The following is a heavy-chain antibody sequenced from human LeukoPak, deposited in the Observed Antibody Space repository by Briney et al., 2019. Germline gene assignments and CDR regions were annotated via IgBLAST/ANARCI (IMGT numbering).Heavy chain of an antibody. V-gene: IGHV4-59*01. CDR3: ASFGRGYSYVIPL. J-gene: IGHJ4*02. CDR2: IYYSGST. CDR1: GGSISSYY. D-gene: IGHD5-18*01. Sequence: SETLSLTCTVSGGSISSYYWSWIRQPPGKGLEWIGYIYYSGSTNYNPSLKSRVTISVDTSKNQFSLKLSSVTAADTAVYYCASFGRGYSYVIPLWGQGTLVTASS.